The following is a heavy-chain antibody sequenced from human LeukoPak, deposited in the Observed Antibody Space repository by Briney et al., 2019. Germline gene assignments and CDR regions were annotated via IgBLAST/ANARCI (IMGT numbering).Heavy chain of an antibody. D-gene: IGHD3-22*01. V-gene: IGHV3-49*03. Sequence: GGSLRLSCTASGFTFGDYAMSWFRQAPGKGLEWVGFIRSKAYGGTTEYAASVKGRFTISRDVSKSIAYLQMNSLKTEDTAVYYCTRDIEGLGNYYDSSGYYSRFDYWGQGTLVTVSS. CDR3: TRDIEGLGNYYDSSGYYSRFDY. J-gene: IGHJ4*02. CDR2: IRSKAYGGTT. CDR1: GFTFGDYA.